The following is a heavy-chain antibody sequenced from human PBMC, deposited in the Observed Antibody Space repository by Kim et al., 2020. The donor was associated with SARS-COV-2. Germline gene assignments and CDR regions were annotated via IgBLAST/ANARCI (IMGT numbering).Heavy chain of an antibody. D-gene: IGHD3-22*01. CDR3: ARGSGYYDSSGYYNDAFDI. V-gene: IGHV3-30*01. J-gene: IGHJ3*02. Sequence: GRFTIGRDNAKNTRYLQMNSLGAEDTAVYYCARGSGYYDSSGYYNDAFDIWGQGTMVTVSS.